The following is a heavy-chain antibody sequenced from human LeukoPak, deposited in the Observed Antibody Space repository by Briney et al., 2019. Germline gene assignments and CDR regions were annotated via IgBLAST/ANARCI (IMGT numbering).Heavy chain of an antibody. D-gene: IGHD3/OR15-3a*01. V-gene: IGHV4-39*01. CDR3: ARMIYYFDY. CDR1: GGSISSSSYY. J-gene: IGHJ4*02. CDR2: IYYSGST. Sequence: SETLSLTCTVSGGSISSSSYYWGWIRQPPGKGLEWIGSIYYSGSTYYNPSLKSRDTISVDTSKNQFSLKLSSVTAADTAVYYCARMIYYFDYWGQGTLVTVSS.